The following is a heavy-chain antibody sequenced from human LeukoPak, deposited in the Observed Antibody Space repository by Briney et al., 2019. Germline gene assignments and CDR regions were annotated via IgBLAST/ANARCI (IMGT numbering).Heavy chain of an antibody. V-gene: IGHV1-18*01. CDR3: AREKDDFWSGYPFDI. CDR1: GYTFTSYG. D-gene: IGHD3-3*01. CDR2: ISAYNGNT. Sequence: GASVKVSCKASGYTFTSYGISWVRQAPGQGLEWMGWISAYNGNTNYAQKLQGRVTMTTGTSTSTAYMELRSLRSDDTAVYYCAREKDDFWSGYPFDIWGQGTMVTVSS. J-gene: IGHJ3*02.